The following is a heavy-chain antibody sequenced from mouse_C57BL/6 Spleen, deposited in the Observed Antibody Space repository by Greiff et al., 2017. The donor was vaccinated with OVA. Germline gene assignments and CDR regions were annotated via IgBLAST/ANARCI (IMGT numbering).Heavy chain of an antibody. V-gene: IGHV14-4*01. CDR3: TYYYGSTGMDY. J-gene: IGHJ2*01. CDR1: GFNIKDDY. Sequence: EVQLQQSGAELVRPGASVKLSCTASGFNIKDDYMHWVKQRPEQSLEWIGWIDPENGDTEYASKFQGKATITADTSSNTAYLQLSSLTSEDTAVYYCTYYYGSTGMDYWGQGTTLTVSS. D-gene: IGHD1-1*01. CDR2: IDPENGDT.